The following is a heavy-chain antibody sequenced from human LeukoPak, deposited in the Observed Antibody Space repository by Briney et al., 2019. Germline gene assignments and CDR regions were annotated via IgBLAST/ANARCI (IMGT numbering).Heavy chain of an antibody. D-gene: IGHD1-26*01. J-gene: IGHJ4*02. CDR1: GFSFSNYA. V-gene: IGHV3-23*01. CDR2: VSGGGAST. Sequence: GGSLRLSCAASGFSFSNYAMSWVRQAPGKGLEWVSSVSGGGASTNYADSVKGRFTISRDNSNNTVNLQMNGLRAEDTAVYYCAKTLVGATTYFDSWGQGTLVTVSS. CDR3: AKTLVGATTYFDS.